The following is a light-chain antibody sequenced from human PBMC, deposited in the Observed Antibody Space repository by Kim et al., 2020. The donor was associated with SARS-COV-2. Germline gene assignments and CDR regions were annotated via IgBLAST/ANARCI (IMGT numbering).Light chain of an antibody. CDR1: LTVTSSY. Sequence: LSPGDRATLSGRASLTVTSSYVAWYQHKPGQASRLLMYNGSRRATGIPDRFSGSGSGTDFTLTISRLEPEDFAAYFCQQYGSAPQTFGQGTKLEI. CDR2: NGS. J-gene: IGKJ2*01. CDR3: QQYGSAPQT. V-gene: IGKV3-20*01.